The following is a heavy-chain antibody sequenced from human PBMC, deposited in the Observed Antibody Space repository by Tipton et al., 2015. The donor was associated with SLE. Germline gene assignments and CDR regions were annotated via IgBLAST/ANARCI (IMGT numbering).Heavy chain of an antibody. V-gene: IGHV1-18*01. J-gene: IGHJ4*02. CDR1: GYSFASYG. D-gene: IGHD3-10*01. CDR2: ISTFSVNP. Sequence: QVQLVQSGGEVKKPGASVKVSCKASGYSFASYGIAWVRQAPGQGLEWMGWISTFSVNPNYAQKFQDRLIMTTDTSTSTAYMELRSLRSEDTALYYCARVGRGLISPSLDYWGQGTLVTVSS. CDR3: ARVGRGLISPSLDY.